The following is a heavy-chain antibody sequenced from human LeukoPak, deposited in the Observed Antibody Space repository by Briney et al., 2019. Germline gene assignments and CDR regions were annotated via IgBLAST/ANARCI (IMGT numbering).Heavy chain of an antibody. CDR3: AKDGGPYGSGRGFDY. D-gene: IGHD3-10*01. Sequence: PGGSLRLSCAASGFTFSTYSMHWVRQAPGKGLEWVTFIRYDGINKYYADSVEGRFTVSRDNSKNTLYLQMNSLRAEDTAVYYCAKDGGPYGSGRGFDYWGQGTLVIVSS. J-gene: IGHJ4*02. CDR1: GFTFSTYS. V-gene: IGHV3-30*02. CDR2: IRYDGINK.